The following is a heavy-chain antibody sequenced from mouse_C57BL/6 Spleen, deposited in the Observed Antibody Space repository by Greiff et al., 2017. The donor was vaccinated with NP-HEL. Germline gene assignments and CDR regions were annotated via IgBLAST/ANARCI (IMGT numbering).Heavy chain of an antibody. CDR3: AKGYSNYPFAY. CDR2: INPRTGGT. Sequence: EVQLQQSGPELVKPGASVKISCKASGYSFTGYYMHWVKQSSEKSLEWIGEINPRTGGTSYNQKFKGKATLTVDKSSSTAYMQLKSLTSDDSSVYYCAKGYSNYPFAYWGQGTLVTVSA. V-gene: IGHV1-43*01. J-gene: IGHJ3*01. CDR1: GYSFTGYY. D-gene: IGHD2-5*01.